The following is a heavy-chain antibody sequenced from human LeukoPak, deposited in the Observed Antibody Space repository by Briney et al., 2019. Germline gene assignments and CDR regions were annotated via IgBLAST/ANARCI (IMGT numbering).Heavy chain of an antibody. CDR3: ARLTRLSTSPDRYYLDY. J-gene: IGHJ4*02. CDR2: IYTSGGT. CDR1: GDSISSYY. V-gene: IGHV4-4*09. D-gene: IGHD6-6*01. Sequence: SETLSLTCTVSGDSISSYYWSWIRQPPGKGLEWIGCIYTSGGTTYIPSLKGRVTISIDTSKNQFSLKLSSVTAADSAVYYCARLTRLSTSPDRYYLDYWGQGTLVTVSS.